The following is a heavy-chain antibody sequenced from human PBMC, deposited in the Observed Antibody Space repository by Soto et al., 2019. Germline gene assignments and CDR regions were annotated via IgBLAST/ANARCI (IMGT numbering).Heavy chain of an antibody. CDR3: ARDATVGAKGGCFEI. Sequence: PGWSLRLSCAASGFTFRIYSMHWVRQSPGKGLEWVAVMWYDGTNKYYGESVKGRFTISRDNSENTLYLQMNSLRVEDTAVYYCARDATVGAKGGCFEIWGHGTMVTVSS. CDR1: GFTFRIYS. V-gene: IGHV3-33*01. J-gene: IGHJ3*02. CDR2: MWYDGTNK. D-gene: IGHD2-8*02.